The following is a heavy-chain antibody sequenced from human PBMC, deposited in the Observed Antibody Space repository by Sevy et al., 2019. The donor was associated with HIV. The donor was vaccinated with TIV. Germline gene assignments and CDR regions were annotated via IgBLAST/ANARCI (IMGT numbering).Heavy chain of an antibody. CDR1: GFTFSDYY. D-gene: IGHD2-2*01. CDR2: ISSSGSTI. Sequence: GGSLRLSCVASGFTFSDYYMSWIRQAPGKGLEWVSYISSSGSTIYYADSVKGRFTISRDNAKNSLYLQMNSLRAEDTAVYYCARDRSSTGYYYYYGMDVWGQGTTVTVSS. V-gene: IGHV3-11*01. CDR3: ARDRSSTGYYYYYGMDV. J-gene: IGHJ6*02.